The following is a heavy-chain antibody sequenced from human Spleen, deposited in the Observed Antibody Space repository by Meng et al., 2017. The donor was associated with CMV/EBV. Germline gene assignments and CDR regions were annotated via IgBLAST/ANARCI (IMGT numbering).Heavy chain of an antibody. J-gene: IGHJ4*02. V-gene: IGHV3-48*03. Sequence: GGSLRLSCAASGFTFSSYEMNWVRQAPGKGLEWVSYISSSGSSIYYADSVKGRFTISRDNSKSTLYLQMNSLRPEDTAVYYCAKDRAALVVIAGALETISWGQGTLVTVSS. CDR2: ISSSGSSI. CDR3: AKDRAALVVIAGALETIS. D-gene: IGHD2-2*01. CDR1: GFTFSSYE.